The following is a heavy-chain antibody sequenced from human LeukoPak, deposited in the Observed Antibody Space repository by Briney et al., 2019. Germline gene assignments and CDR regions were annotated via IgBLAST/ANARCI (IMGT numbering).Heavy chain of an antibody. CDR3: ATGGVAAAGTGDY. J-gene: IGHJ4*02. V-gene: IGHV1-24*01. CDR2: FDPEDGET. CDR1: GYTLTELF. Sequence: ASVRVSCKVSGYTLTELFMHWVRQAPGKGVEWMGGFDPEDGETIYAQKFQGRVTMTEDTSTDTAYMELSSLRSEDPAVYYCATGGVAAAGTGDYWGQGTLVTVSS. D-gene: IGHD6-13*01.